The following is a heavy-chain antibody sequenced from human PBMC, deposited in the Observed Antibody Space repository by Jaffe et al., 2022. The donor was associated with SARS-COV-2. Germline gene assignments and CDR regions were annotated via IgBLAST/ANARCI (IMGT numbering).Heavy chain of an antibody. CDR3: SSSSGYDFVVQH. CDR2: TRSKTFGETP. Sequence: EVQLVDSGGGLVQPGRSLRLSCAASGFAFADYGISWFRQAPGKGLEWVAFTRSKTFGETPQYAASVRGRFTISRDDSKSIAYLQMNSLTTDDTALYYCSSSSGYDFVVQHWGQGTLVTVSS. J-gene: IGHJ4*02. V-gene: IGHV3-49*03. D-gene: IGHD5-12*01. CDR1: GFAFADYG.